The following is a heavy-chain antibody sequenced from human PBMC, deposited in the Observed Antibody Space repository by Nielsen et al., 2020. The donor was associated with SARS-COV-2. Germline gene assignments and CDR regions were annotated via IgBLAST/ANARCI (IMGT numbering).Heavy chain of an antibody. CDR3: TRRVAGGTMDV. V-gene: IGHV3-23*01. Sequence: GVLKISCAASGFTFSNFAMNWVRQAPGKGLEWVSTIGVSGGGTYYADSLKGRFTISRDNSKNTLYLQMNSLGADDTAIYYCTRRVAGGTMDVWGQGTTVTVSS. J-gene: IGHJ6*02. D-gene: IGHD6-19*01. CDR2: IGVSGGGT. CDR1: GFTFSNFA.